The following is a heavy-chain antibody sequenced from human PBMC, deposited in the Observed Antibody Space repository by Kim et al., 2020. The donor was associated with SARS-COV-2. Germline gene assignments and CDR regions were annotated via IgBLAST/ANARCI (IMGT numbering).Heavy chain of an antibody. V-gene: IGHV3-66*01. J-gene: IGHJ4*02. Sequence: GGSLRLSCAASGFTVNSNHMTWVRLAPGKGLEWLSFFYRDGRPYYADSVRERFTISRDNSKNTVFLQMNSLRVEDTAVYYCVRGGPGPYFFDSWGQGTLVTVSS. CDR3: VRGGPGPYFFDS. D-gene: IGHD2-8*02. CDR1: GFTVNSNH. CDR2: FYRDGRP.